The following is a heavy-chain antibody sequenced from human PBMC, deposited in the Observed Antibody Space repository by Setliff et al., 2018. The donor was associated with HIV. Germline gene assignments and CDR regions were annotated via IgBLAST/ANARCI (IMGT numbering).Heavy chain of an antibody. D-gene: IGHD4-17*01. CDR1: GFTFSSYA. CDR3: TKGVQRLRPYYFDS. J-gene: IGHJ4*02. CDR2: IRDSGVSF. V-gene: IGHV3-23*01. Sequence: PGGSLRLSCAASGFTFSSYAMSWVRQAPGKGLEWVSGIRDSGVSFYYADSVMGRFSISRDNSRNTLYLQMNSLRVEDTAIYYCTKGVQRLRPYYFDSWGQGTLVTVSS.